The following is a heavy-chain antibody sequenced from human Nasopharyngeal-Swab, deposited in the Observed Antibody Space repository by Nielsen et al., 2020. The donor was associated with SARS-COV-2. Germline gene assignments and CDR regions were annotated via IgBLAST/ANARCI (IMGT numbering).Heavy chain of an antibody. CDR3: AIDGLDYDFWSDYFMDV. V-gene: IGHV3-21*01. J-gene: IGHJ6*02. Sequence: VGQAQGKGLEWVSSISSSSSYIYYADSVKGRFTISRDNAKNSLYLQMNSLRAEDTAAYYCAIDGLDYDFWSDYFMDVWGQGTTVTVSS. CDR2: ISSSSSYI. D-gene: IGHD3-3*01.